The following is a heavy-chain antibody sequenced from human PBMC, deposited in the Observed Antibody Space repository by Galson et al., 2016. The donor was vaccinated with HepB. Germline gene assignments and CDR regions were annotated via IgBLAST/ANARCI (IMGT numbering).Heavy chain of an antibody. CDR1: GFSLSTTGMC. V-gene: IGHV2-70*01. D-gene: IGHD4-17*01. CDR3: ARTTRKYGETYYHCYGMDV. Sequence: PALVKPTQTPTLTCTFSGFSLSTTGMCVSWIRQPPGKALEWLALIDWDDDKYYSTSLKTRLTISKDTSKNQVVLTMTNMDPVDTATYYCARTTRKYGETYYHCYGMDVWGQGTTVAV. CDR2: IDWDDDK. J-gene: IGHJ6*02.